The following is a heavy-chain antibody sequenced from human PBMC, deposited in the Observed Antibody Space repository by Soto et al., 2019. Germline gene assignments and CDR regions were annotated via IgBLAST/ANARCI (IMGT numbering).Heavy chain of an antibody. CDR1: GGTLTTFINYP. V-gene: IGHV1-69*06. D-gene: IGHD3-3*01. J-gene: IGHJ4*02. Sequence: SVKVSCKTSGGTLTTFINYPINWVRQAPGQGLEWMGGIVPNIGTVSYAQKFQGRVKVTADKSTGTSYMELSNLSSEDTALYYCARRDTSGFLRYFDTWGQGTLVTVSS. CDR2: IVPNIGTV. CDR3: ARRDTSGFLRYFDT.